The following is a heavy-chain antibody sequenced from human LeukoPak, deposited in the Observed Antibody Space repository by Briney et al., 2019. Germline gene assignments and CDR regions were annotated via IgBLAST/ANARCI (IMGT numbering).Heavy chain of an antibody. J-gene: IGHJ4*02. D-gene: IGHD3-10*01. V-gene: IGHV4-30-2*01. Sequence: SETLSLTCVVSGGSMSSGASSWSWLRQPPGKGLEWIGYIYQSGTTTYNPSLKSRLTMSLDRSRNQFSLRLSSVTAADTAVYYCAADYGSGSYRFDYWGQGTLVTVSS. CDR2: IYQSGTT. CDR3: AADYGSGSYRFDY. CDR1: GGSMSSGASS.